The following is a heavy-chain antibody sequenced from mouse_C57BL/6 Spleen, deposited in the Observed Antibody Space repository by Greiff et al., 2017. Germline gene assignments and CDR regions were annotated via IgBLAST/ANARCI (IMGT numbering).Heavy chain of an antibody. J-gene: IGHJ4*01. CDR1: GYAFSSSW. CDR3: AEEGLRYAMDY. V-gene: IGHV1-82*01. Sequence: QVQLQQSGLELVKPGASVKISCKASGYAFSSSWMNWVKQRPGTGLEWIGRIYPGDGDTNYNGKFKGKATLTADKSSSTAYMQLSSLTSEDSAVYVCAEEGLRYAMDYWGQGTSVTVSS. CDR2: IYPGDGDT. D-gene: IGHD2-4*01.